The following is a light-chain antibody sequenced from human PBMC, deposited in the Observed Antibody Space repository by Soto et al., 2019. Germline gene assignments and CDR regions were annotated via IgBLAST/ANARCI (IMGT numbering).Light chain of an antibody. CDR1: QSVSSN. CDR2: DAS. J-gene: IGKJ2*01. Sequence: EIVMTQSPATLSVSPGERATLSCRASQSVSSNLAWYQHKPGQAPRLLIYDASHRATGIPARFSGSGSGTEFTHTISSLQSEDFAVYYCQQYSDWPPVYTFGQGTKLEIK. V-gene: IGKV3D-15*01. CDR3: QQYSDWPPVYT.